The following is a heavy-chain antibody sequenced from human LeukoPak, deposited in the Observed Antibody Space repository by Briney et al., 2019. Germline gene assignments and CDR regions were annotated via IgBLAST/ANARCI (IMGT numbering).Heavy chain of an antibody. D-gene: IGHD6-19*01. CDR3: ASSAVAGHKVFDY. CDR2: IYYSGST. Sequence: PSETLSLTCAVSGYSISSSNWWGWIRQPPGKGLEWIGYIYYSGSTYYNPSLKSRVTMSVDTSKNQFSLKLSSVTAADTAVYYCASSAVAGHKVFDYWGQGTLVTVSS. CDR1: GYSISSSNW. V-gene: IGHV4-28*01. J-gene: IGHJ4*02.